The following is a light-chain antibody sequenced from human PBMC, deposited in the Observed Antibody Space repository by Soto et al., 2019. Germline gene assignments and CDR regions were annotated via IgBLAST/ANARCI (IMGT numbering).Light chain of an antibody. CDR1: QSIINW. J-gene: IGKJ5*01. CDR3: QQYLNFPLT. V-gene: IGKV1-5*03. Sequence: DIQMTQSPSTLSASVGDRVTITCRASQSIINWLAWYQQKPGKAPRFLIHQASVLETGVPSRFSGSGSETEFALTINSLQADDFGVYSCQQYLNFPLTFGQGTRLDIK. CDR2: QAS.